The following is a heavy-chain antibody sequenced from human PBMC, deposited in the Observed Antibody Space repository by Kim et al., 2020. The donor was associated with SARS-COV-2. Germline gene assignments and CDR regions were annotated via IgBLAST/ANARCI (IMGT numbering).Heavy chain of an antibody. CDR2: FDPEDGET. CDR3: ATAVLKDYYDSSGIHPPHDY. Sequence: ASVKVSCKVSGYTLTELSMHWVRQAPGKGLEWMGGFDPEDGETIYAQKFQGRVTMTEDTSTDTAYMELSSLRSEDTAVYYCATAVLKDYYDSSGIHPPHDYWGQGTLVTVSS. D-gene: IGHD3-22*01. J-gene: IGHJ4*02. V-gene: IGHV1-24*01. CDR1: GYTLTELS.